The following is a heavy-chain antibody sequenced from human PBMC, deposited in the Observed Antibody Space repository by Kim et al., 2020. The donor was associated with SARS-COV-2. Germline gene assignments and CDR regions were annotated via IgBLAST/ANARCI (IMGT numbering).Heavy chain of an antibody. CDR2: INPNSGGT. CDR1: GYTFTGYY. CDR3: ARPYYYDSSGYYYDY. V-gene: IGHV1-2*02. J-gene: IGHJ4*02. D-gene: IGHD3-22*01. Sequence: ASVKVSCKASGYTFTGYYMHWVRQAPGQRLEWMGWINPNSGGTNYAQKFQGRVTMTRDTSISTAYMELSRLRSDDTAVYYCARPYYYDSSGYYYDYWGQGTLVTVSS.